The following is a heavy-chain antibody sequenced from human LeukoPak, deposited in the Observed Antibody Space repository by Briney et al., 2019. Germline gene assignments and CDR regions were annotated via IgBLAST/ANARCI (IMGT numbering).Heavy chain of an antibody. Sequence: GGSLRLSCAASGFTFSSYGMHWVRQAPGKGLEWVAVTSYDGSNKYYADSVKGRFTISRDNSKNTLYLQMNSLRAEDTAIYCAKKLLGSQREPLDYWGQGTLVTVSS. V-gene: IGHV3-30*18. CDR3: KKLLGSQREPLDY. D-gene: IGHD3-10*01. CDR2: TSYDGSNK. J-gene: IGHJ4*02. CDR1: GFTFSSYG.